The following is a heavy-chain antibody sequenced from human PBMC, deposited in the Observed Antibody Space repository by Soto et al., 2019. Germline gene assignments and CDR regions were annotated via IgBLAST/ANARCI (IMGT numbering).Heavy chain of an antibody. CDR3: ARDYYGSGSYYNGFVY. J-gene: IGHJ4*02. V-gene: IGHV3-11*01. CDR1: GFTFSDYY. D-gene: IGHD3-10*01. Sequence: GGSLRLSCAASGFTFSDYYMSWIRQAPGKGLEWVSYISSSGSTIYYADSVKGRFTISRDNAKNSLYLQMNSLRAEDTAVYYCARDYYGSGSYYNGFVYWGQGTLVTVSS. CDR2: ISSSGSTI.